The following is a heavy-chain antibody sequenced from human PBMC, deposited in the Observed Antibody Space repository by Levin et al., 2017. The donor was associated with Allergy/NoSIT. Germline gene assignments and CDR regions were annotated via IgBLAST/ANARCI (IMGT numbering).Heavy chain of an antibody. V-gene: IGHV1-18*01. J-gene: IGHJ6*02. CDR3: ARLRGSSGWFYYYYGMDV. D-gene: IGHD6-19*01. CDR2: ISAYNGNT. CDR1: GYTFTSYG. Sequence: ASVKVSCKASGYTFTSYGISWVRQAPGQGLEWMGWISAYNGNTNYAQKLQGRVTMTTDTSTSTAYMELRSLRSDDTAVYYCARLRGSSGWFYYYYGMDVWGQGTTVTVSS.